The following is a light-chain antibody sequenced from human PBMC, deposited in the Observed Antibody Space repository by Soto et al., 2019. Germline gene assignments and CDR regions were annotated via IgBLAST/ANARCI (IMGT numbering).Light chain of an antibody. CDR2: GAS. J-gene: IGKJ4*01. V-gene: IGKV3-15*01. Sequence: EIVMTQSPATLSVSPGERATLSCRASQSVSSNFAWYQRKPGQAPRLLIYGASTRATGIPARFSGSGSGTEFTLTISNLQSEDFAVYYCQQYKNLPLTFGGGTKVEIK. CDR3: QQYKNLPLT. CDR1: QSVSSN.